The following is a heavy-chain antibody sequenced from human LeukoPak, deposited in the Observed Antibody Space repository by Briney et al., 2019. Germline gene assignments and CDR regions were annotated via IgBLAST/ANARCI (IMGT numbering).Heavy chain of an antibody. D-gene: IGHD3-10*01. CDR3: ARERRYYGSGSYVDY. J-gene: IGHJ4*02. V-gene: IGHV4-4*07. CDR2: IYTSGST. CDR1: GGSISSYY. Sequence: SETLSLTCTVSGGSISSYYWSWIRQPAGKGLEWIGRIYTSGSTNYNPSLKSRVTISVDTSKNQFSLKLSSVTAADTAVYYCARERRYYGSGSYVDYWGQGTLVTVSS.